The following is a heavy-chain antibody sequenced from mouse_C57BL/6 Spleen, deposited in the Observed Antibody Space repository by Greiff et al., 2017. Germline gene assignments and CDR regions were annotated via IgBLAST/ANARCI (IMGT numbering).Heavy chain of an antibody. Sequence: QVQLQQPGAELVKPGASVKVSCKASGYTFTSYWMHWVKQRPGQGLEWIGRIHPSDSDTNYNQKFKGKATLTVDKSSSTASMQLSSLTSENSAVYYCAIPIYYGRLYAMDYWGQGTSVTVSS. D-gene: IGHD2-1*01. CDR1: GYTFTSYW. V-gene: IGHV1-74*01. CDR3: AIPIYYGRLYAMDY. J-gene: IGHJ4*01. CDR2: IHPSDSDT.